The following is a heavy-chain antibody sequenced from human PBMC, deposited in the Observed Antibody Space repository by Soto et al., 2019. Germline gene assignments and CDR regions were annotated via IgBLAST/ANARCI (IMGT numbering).Heavy chain of an antibody. Sequence: QVQLVESGGGVVQPGRSLRLSCAASGFTFSSYGMHWVRQAPGKGLEWVAVISYDGTNKYYADSVKGRFTISRDNSKNTLDLQMTSLRAEDTAVYYCAKALLRPGRAYGMDVWGQGTTVTVSS. CDR1: GFTFSSYG. CDR3: AKALLRPGRAYGMDV. J-gene: IGHJ6*02. V-gene: IGHV3-30*18. CDR2: ISYDGTNK.